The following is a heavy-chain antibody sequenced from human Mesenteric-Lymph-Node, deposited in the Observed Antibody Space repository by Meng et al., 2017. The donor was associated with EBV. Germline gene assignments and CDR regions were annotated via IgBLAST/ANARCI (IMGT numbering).Heavy chain of an antibody. CDR2: INHSGST. V-gene: IGHV4-34*02. CDR3: ARAGSSGWSDLDY. Sequence: QAQLRHGGGGRLKPSETLALTCGVYGESFGCYYWNWIRQPPGKGLEWIGEINHSGSTYYNPSLKSRVTISIDTSKNQFSVKLTSVTAADTAVYYCARAGSSGWSDLDYWGQGTLVTVSS. J-gene: IGHJ4*02. D-gene: IGHD6-19*01. CDR1: GESFGCYY.